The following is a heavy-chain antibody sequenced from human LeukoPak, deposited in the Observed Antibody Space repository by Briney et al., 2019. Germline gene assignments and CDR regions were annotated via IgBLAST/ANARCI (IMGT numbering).Heavy chain of an antibody. CDR1: GYTFTSYD. Sequence: GASVKVSCKASGYTFTSYDINWVRQAPGQGLEYMGWIRPSNGNRNYAQKVQDRVTLTTDTSTSTVYMELRSLRSDDTAVYYCARAFSASKSCDYWGQGTLVTVSS. D-gene: IGHD6-19*01. CDR2: IRPSNGNR. CDR3: ARAFSASKSCDY. V-gene: IGHV1-18*01. J-gene: IGHJ4*02.